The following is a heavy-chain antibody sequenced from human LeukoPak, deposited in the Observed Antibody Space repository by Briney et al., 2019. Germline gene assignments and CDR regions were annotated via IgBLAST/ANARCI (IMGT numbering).Heavy chain of an antibody. CDR3: ARAGVYDTTWYR. V-gene: IGHV3-7*01. J-gene: IGHJ5*02. D-gene: IGHD3-22*01. Sequence: GGSLTLSCAASGFSFSNYWMSWVRQAPGKGLEWVANIKQDGSEKYYVDSVKGRFTISRDNAKNSLYLQMNSLRAEDTALYYCARAGVYDTTWYRWGQGTLVTVSS. CDR1: GFSFSNYW. CDR2: IKQDGSEK.